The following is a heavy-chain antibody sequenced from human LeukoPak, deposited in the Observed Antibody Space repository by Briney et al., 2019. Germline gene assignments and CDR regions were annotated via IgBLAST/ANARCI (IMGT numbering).Heavy chain of an antibody. V-gene: IGHV4-31*03. CDR3: AASSGSYYNAFDY. CDR2: IYYSGST. J-gene: IGHJ4*02. CDR1: GGSISSGGYY. Sequence: SQTLSLTCTVSGGSISSGGYYWSWIRQHPGKGLEWIGYIYYSGSTYYNPSLKSRVTISVDTSKNQFSLKLSSVAAADTAVYYCAASSGSYYNAFDYWGQGTLVTVPS. D-gene: IGHD3-10*01.